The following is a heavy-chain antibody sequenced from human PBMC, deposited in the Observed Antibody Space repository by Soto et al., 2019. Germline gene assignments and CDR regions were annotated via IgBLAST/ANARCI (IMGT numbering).Heavy chain of an antibody. CDR2: IRSKAYGGTT. D-gene: IGHD1-1*01. CDR3: TRANWNDVGAFDI. Sequence: EVQLVESGGGLVQPGRSLRLSCTASGFTFGDYAMSWVRQAPGKGLEWVGFIRSKAYGGTTEYAASVKGRFTISRDDSKSVAYLQMNSLKTEDTAVYYCTRANWNDVGAFDIWGQGTMVTVSS. J-gene: IGHJ3*02. CDR1: GFTFGDYA. V-gene: IGHV3-49*04.